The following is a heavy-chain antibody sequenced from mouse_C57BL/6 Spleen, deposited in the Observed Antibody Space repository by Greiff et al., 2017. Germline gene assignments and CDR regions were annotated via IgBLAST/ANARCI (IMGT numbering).Heavy chain of an antibody. V-gene: IGHV1-55*01. D-gene: IGHD1-1*01. Sequence: VQLQQPGAELVKPGASVKMSCKASGYTFTSYWITWVKQRPGQGLEWIGDIYPGSGSTNYNEKFKSKATLTVDTSSSTAYMQLSSLTSEDSAVYYCARERDYYGSSYETGAMDYWGQGTSGTVSS. CDR2: IYPGSGST. J-gene: IGHJ4*01. CDR1: GYTFTSYW. CDR3: ARERDYYGSSYETGAMDY.